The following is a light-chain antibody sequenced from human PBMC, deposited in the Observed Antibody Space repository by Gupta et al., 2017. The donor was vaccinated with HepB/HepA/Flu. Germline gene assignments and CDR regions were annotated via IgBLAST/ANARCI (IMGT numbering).Light chain of an antibody. Sequence: EIVMRQSPATLSVSPGERATLSCRASQSSSYKLAWYQQKPGQAPRLLLSAASTRATGVPARFSGSGSGTEFTLPINSLQPEDFAVFYCQQYHNWPRTFGQGTKVEI. CDR2: AAS. CDR1: QSSSYK. V-gene: IGKV3-15*01. CDR3: QQYHNWPRT. J-gene: IGKJ1*01.